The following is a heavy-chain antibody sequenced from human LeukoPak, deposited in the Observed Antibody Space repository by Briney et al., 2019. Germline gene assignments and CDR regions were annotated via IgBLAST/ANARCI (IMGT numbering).Heavy chain of an antibody. J-gene: IGHJ4*02. CDR2: INPDGSIK. CDR1: GFTFGGFW. CDR3: ASGFLQWLY. Sequence: PGGSLRLSCAASGFTFGGFWMSWVRQAPGRGLKWVANINPDGSIKYYVDSIKGRFSISRDNAKNSLYLQMNSLRAEDTAVYYCASGFLQWLYWGQGTLVVVSS. V-gene: IGHV3-7*01. D-gene: IGHD3-3*01.